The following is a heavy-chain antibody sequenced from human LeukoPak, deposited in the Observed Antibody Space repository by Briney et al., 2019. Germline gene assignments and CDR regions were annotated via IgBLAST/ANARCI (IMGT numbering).Heavy chain of an antibody. CDR3: ARGGTVFDY. Sequence: GGSLRLSCGASGFNFSDYYMTWVRQAPGKGLEWVSYISSRGSIIKYADSVKGRFTISRDNAKNSLYLQINSLRAEDTAVYYCARGGTVFDYWGQGTLVTVSS. CDR2: ISSRGSII. CDR1: GFNFSDYY. J-gene: IGHJ4*02. V-gene: IGHV3-11*04. D-gene: IGHD1-1*01.